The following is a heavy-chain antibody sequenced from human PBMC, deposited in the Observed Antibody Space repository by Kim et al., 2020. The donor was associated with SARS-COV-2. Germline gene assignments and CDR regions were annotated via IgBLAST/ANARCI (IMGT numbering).Heavy chain of an antibody. CDR3: AKGSSSWYGVVHYYYYGMDV. CDR2: ISGSGGST. CDR1: GFTFSSYA. J-gene: IGHJ6*02. D-gene: IGHD6-13*01. Sequence: GGSLRLSCAASGFTFSSYAMSWVRQAPGKGLEWVSAISGSGGSTYYADSVKGRFTISRDNSKNTLYLQMNSLRAEDTAVYYCAKGSSSWYGVVHYYYYGMDVWGQGTTVTVSS. V-gene: IGHV3-23*01.